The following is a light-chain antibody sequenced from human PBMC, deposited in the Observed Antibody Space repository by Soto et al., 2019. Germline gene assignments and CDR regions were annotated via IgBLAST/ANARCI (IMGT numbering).Light chain of an antibody. CDR3: QHFGGTTFT. V-gene: IGKV3-20*01. J-gene: IGKJ5*01. Sequence: EIVLTLTPSALSWAPGERATLSCMASQSVSNNYLAWYQQRPGQTPSLLIYGASTGATGIPDRFSGSGSGTHFTLTISRLEPGDFAVYYCQHFGGTTFTVGQGTRLEIK. CDR2: GAS. CDR1: QSVSNNY.